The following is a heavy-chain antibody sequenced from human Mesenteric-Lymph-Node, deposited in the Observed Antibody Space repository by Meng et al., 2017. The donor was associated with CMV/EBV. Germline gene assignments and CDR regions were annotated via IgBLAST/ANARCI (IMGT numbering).Heavy chain of an antibody. V-gene: IGHV1-46*01. D-gene: IGHD3-16*01. CDR1: GYTFTSYY. CDR3: AREAATSGGDFDY. CDR2: INPSGGST. J-gene: IGHJ4*02. Sequence: KAYGYTFTSYYMHWVRQAPGQGLEWMGIINPSGGSTSYAQKFQGRVTMTRDTSTSTVYMELSSLRSEDTAVYYCAREAATSGGDFDYWGQGTLVTVSS.